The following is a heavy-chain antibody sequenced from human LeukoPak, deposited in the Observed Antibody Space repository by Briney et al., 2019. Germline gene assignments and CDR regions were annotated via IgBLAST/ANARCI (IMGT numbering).Heavy chain of an antibody. Sequence: GASVKVSCKASGYTFTSYGISWVRQAPGQGLEWMGWISAYNGNTNYAQKLQGRVTMTTDTSASTAYMELSSLRSEDTAVYYCARGAFGIAAAGTNGDYWGQGTLVTVSS. J-gene: IGHJ4*02. V-gene: IGHV1-18*01. CDR3: ARGAFGIAAAGTNGDY. CDR2: ISAYNGNT. CDR1: GYTFTSYG. D-gene: IGHD6-13*01.